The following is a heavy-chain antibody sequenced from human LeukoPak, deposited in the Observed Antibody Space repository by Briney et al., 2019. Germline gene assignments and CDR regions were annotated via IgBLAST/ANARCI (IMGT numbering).Heavy chain of an antibody. CDR1: GFTFSRFG. V-gene: IGHV3-23*01. CDR2: ITETGDRT. D-gene: IGHD6-13*01. J-gene: IGHJ4*02. CDR3: AKDHSSTWYIDS. Sequence: GGSLRLSCAASGFTFSRFGVSWVRQAPGKGLEWVSAITETGDRTYYADSVNGRSSISRDNSKNTLYLQMDSLRAEDTAVYFCAKDHSSTWYIDSWGQGTLVTVSS.